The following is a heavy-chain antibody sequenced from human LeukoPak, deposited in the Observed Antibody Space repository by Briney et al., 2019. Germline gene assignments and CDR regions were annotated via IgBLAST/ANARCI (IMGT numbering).Heavy chain of an antibody. CDR3: ARFTPYCTNGVCYTFDY. J-gene: IGHJ4*02. CDR1: GFSLSTSGMC. D-gene: IGHD2-8*01. V-gene: IGHV2-70*11. CDR2: IDWDDDK. Sequence: SGPTLVNPTLTLTLTCTFSGFSLSTSGMCVSWIRQPPGKALEWLARIDWDDDKYYSTSLKTRLTISKDTSKNQVVLTMTNMDPVDTATYYCARFTPYCTNGVCYTFDYWGQGTLVTVSS.